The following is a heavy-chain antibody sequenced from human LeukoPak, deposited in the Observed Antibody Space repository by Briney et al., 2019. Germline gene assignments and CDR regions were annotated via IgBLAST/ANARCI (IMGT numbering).Heavy chain of an antibody. CDR1: GFTFGTYA. CDR3: ARDPTNYDSSVPFSRVGFRAFDI. J-gene: IGHJ3*02. Sequence: PGGSLRLSCAASGFTFGTYAMSWVRQAPGKGLEWVSYISSSGSTIYYADSVKGRFTISRDNAKNSLYLQMNSLRAEDTAVYYCARDPTNYDSSVPFSRVGFRAFDIWGQGTMVTVSS. D-gene: IGHD3-22*01. CDR2: ISSSGSTI. V-gene: IGHV3-48*04.